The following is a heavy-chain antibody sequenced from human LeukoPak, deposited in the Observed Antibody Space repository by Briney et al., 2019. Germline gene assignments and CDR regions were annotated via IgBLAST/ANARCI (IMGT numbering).Heavy chain of an antibody. V-gene: IGHV4-59*08. D-gene: IGHD2-21*02. CDR3: ARLLAYCGGGCYVLDY. Sequence: SETLSLTCTVSGGSISSYYWSWIRQPPGKGLEWIGYISNTGSTNYNPSLKSRVTISVDTSKNQFSLKLSSVTAADTAVYYCARLLAYCGGGCYVLDYWGQGTLVTVSS. CDR1: GGSISSYY. J-gene: IGHJ4*02. CDR2: ISNTGST.